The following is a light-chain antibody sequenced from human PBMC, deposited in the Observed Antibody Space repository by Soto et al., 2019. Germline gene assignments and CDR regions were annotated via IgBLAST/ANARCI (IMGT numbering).Light chain of an antibody. CDR3: QQYHNWPA. Sequence: DIQMTQSPSSLSTSVGDRVTINCRASQGISNYLAWYQQKPGKVPKLLIYAASTLQSGVPSRFSGSGSGTEFTLTISSLQSEDFAVYYCQQYHNWPAFGQGTKVDIK. V-gene: IGKV1-27*01. CDR2: AAS. CDR1: QGISNY. J-gene: IGKJ1*01.